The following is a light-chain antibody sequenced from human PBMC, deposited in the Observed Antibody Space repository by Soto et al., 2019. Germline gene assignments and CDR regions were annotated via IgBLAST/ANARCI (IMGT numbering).Light chain of an antibody. CDR1: SSDVGIYNY. J-gene: IGLJ1*01. CDR3: CSYASNYYV. CDR2: DVR. V-gene: IGLV2-11*01. Sequence: QSVLTQPRSVSGSPGQSVTISCTGTSSDVGIYNYVSWYQQHPGKAPKLMIYDVRKRPSGVPGRFSGSKSGNTASLTVSGLQAEDEAHYYCCSYASNYYVFGTGTKVTVL.